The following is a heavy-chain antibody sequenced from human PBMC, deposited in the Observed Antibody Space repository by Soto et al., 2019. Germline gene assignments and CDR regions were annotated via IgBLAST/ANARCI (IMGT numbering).Heavy chain of an antibody. CDR2: VNPIVSMS. D-gene: IGHD3-10*01. CDR3: ASSYGSGYRAFDY. J-gene: IGHJ4*02. CDR1: GDTFNFYS. Sequence: QVQLVQSGAEVKRPGSSVKVSCKASGDTFNFYSINWVRQAPGLGLEWMGRVNPIVSMSNYAQKFQGRVTXTXDKXTSTAYMELSSLRSEDTAIYYCASSYGSGYRAFDYWGQGALVTVSS. V-gene: IGHV1-69*02.